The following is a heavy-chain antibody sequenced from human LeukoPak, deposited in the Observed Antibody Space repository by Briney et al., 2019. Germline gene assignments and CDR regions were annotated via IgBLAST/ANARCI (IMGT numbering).Heavy chain of an antibody. CDR2: VNWNGGST. Sequence: PSGGSLRLSCAASGFTFDVYGMSWVRQAPGKGLEWISGVNWNGGSTGYADSVKGRFTISRDNAKNSLYLQMNSLRAEDTAVYYCARGSEGGGSSPIYYGMDVWGQGTTVTVSS. CDR3: ARGSEGGGSSPIYYGMDV. J-gene: IGHJ6*02. CDR1: GFTFDVYG. D-gene: IGHD1-26*01. V-gene: IGHV3-20*04.